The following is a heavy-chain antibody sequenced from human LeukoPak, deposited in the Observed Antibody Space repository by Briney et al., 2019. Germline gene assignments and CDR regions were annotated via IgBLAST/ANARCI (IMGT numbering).Heavy chain of an antibody. CDR2: IWYDGSNK. CDR1: GFTFSRYG. D-gene: IGHD4-23*01. J-gene: IGHJ4*02. CDR3: AKDDYGGNSGFDY. Sequence: AVSLTLSCAAFGFTFSRYGMHWVRQAPGKVMEWVAVIWYDGSNKYYADSVKGRFTMSRDNSKNTLYLQMNCLRAEDTAVYYCAKDDYGGNSGFDYWGQGTMVTVSS. V-gene: IGHV3-33*06.